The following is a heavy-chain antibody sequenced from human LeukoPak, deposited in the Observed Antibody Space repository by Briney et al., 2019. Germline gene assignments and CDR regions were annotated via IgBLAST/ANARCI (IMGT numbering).Heavy chain of an antibody. D-gene: IGHD6-19*01. Sequence: SETLSLTCTVSGGSISSSSYYWGWIRQPPGKGREWIGSIYYSGSTYYNPSLKSRVTISVDTSKNQFSLKLSSVTAADTAVYYCARPVTVAGTDWDFVDYWGQGTLVTVSS. V-gene: IGHV4-39*07. CDR2: IYYSGST. CDR3: ARPVTVAGTDWDFVDY. CDR1: GGSISSSSYY. J-gene: IGHJ4*02.